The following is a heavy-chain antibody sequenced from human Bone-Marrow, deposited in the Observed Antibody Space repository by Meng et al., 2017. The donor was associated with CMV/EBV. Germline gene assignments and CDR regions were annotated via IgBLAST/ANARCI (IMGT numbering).Heavy chain of an antibody. J-gene: IGHJ6*02. CDR1: GFTFSSYA. V-gene: IGHV3-30*04. CDR3: ARDKGTALYFHYGMDV. D-gene: IGHD2-8*01. Sequence: GGSLRLSCAASGFTFSSYAMHWVRQAPGKGLEWEAVISYDGSNKYYADSVKGRFTISRDNSKNTLYLQMNSLRAEDTAVYYCARDKGTALYFHYGMDVWGQGTTVTVSS. CDR2: ISYDGSNK.